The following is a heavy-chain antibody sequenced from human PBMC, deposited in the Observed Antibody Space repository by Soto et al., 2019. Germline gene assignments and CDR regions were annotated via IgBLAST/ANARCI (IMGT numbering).Heavy chain of an antibody. V-gene: IGHV3-23*01. CDR1: GFTFSSYA. CDR2: ISGSGGST. J-gene: IGHJ6*03. D-gene: IGHD2-15*01. CDR3: GCSPDGGDYYYYYYMDV. Sequence: GGSLRLSCAASGFTFSSYAMSWVRQAPGRGLEWVSAISGSGGSTYYADSVKGRFTISRDNSKNTLYLQMNSLRAEDTAVYYCGCSPDGGDYYYYYYMDVWGKGTTVTVSS.